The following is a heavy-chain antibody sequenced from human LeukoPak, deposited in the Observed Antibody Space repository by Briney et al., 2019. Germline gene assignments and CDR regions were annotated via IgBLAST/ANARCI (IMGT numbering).Heavy chain of an antibody. Sequence: ASGKVSCKASGYTFTDYYLHWVRQAPGQGLEWMGWINPNSGGTNYAQKFQGRVTKTRETSISTVYMELSRLSSDDTAVYYCVSLGATTIYYYGMDVWGQGTTVTVSS. J-gene: IGHJ6*02. V-gene: IGHV1-2*02. CDR2: INPNSGGT. CDR1: GYTFTDYY. CDR3: VSLGATTIYYYGMDV. D-gene: IGHD1-26*01.